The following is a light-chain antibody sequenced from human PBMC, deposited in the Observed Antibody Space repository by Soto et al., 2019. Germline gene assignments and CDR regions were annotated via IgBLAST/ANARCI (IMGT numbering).Light chain of an antibody. J-gene: IGLJ1*01. CDR1: SSDVGSYNL. CDR3: CSYAGTVAYV. CDR2: EVN. Sequence: QSALTQPASVSGSPGQSITISCTGTSSDVGSYNLVSWYQQLPGKAPKVIICEVNKRPSGVSYRFSGSKSGNTASLTISGLQTEDEADYYYCSYAGTVAYVFGTGTKVTVL. V-gene: IGLV2-23*02.